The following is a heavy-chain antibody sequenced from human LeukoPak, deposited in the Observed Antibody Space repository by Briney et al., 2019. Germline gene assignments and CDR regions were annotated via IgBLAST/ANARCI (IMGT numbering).Heavy chain of an antibody. J-gene: IGHJ4*02. CDR3: ATGGGFYYDH. CDR2: AYGDGSDQ. Sequence: GGSLRLSCAASGFTFSSYWMGWVRQAPGKGLEWVAVAYGDGSDQYYADSVKGRFTIFKDISRNTLSVQMNSLRAEDTAVYYCATGGGFYYDHWGQGTLVTVAS. D-gene: IGHD3-22*01. V-gene: IGHV3-33*08. CDR1: GFTFSSYW.